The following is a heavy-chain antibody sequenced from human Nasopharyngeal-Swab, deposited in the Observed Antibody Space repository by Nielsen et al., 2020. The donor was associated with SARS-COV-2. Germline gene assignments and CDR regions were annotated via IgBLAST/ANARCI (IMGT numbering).Heavy chain of an antibody. CDR3: ARADFWSGYYLDY. Sequence: GESLKISCAASGFTFSDHYMDWVRQAPGKGLEWVGRTRDKANSYTTEYAASVKGRFTISRDDSKNSLYLQMNSLKTEDTAVYYCARADFWSGYYLDYWGQGTLVTVSS. CDR2: TRDKANSYTT. J-gene: IGHJ4*02. V-gene: IGHV3-72*01. CDR1: GFTFSDHY. D-gene: IGHD3-3*01.